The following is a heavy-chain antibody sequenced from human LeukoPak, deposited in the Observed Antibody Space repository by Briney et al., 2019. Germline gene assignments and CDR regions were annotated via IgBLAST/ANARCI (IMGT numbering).Heavy chain of an antibody. CDR2: ISDDGNYQ. CDR3: ANELKFFGWLRLRGGNDYAMDV. V-gene: IGHV3-30*18. J-gene: IGHJ6*02. CDR1: GFTFSSYG. D-gene: IGHD5-12*01. Sequence: GGSLRLSCAASGFTFSSYGMHWVRQAPGKGLQWVAFISDDGNYQYYADSLKGRFTISRDNSKDTLYLHMNGLRADDTAVYYCANELKFFGWLRLRGGNDYAMDVWGQGTSVTVSS.